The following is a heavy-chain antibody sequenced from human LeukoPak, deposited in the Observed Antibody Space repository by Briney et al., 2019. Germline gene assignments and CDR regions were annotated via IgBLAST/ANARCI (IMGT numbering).Heavy chain of an antibody. D-gene: IGHD3-3*01. Sequence: GGSLRLSCAASGFTLSSYSMNWVRQAPGKGLEWVSSISSSSSYRYYADSVKGRFTISRDNSKNTLYLQMNSLRAEDTAVYYCAKAGGYDFWSGYYYYYMDVWGKGTTVTVSS. CDR2: ISSSSSYR. V-gene: IGHV3-21*04. CDR1: GFTLSSYS. CDR3: AKAGGYDFWSGYYYYYMDV. J-gene: IGHJ6*03.